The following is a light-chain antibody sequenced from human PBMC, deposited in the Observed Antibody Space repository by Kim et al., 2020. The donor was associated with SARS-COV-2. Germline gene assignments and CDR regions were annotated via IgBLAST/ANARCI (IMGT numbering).Light chain of an antibody. CDR2: DNN. Sequence: GQKTTVSCSGSSSNIGNNYVSWYQQLPGTAPKLLIYDNNKRPSGIPDRFSGSKSGTSATLGITGLQTGDEADYYCGTWDSSLSAVVFGGGTQLTV. V-gene: IGLV1-51*01. CDR1: SSNIGNNY. J-gene: IGLJ2*01. CDR3: GTWDSSLSAVV.